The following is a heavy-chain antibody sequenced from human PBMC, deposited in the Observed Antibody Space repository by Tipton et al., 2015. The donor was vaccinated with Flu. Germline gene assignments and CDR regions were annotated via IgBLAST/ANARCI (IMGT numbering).Heavy chain of an antibody. CDR3: ARGPKGSPLYY. Sequence: SLRLSCAASGFTVSSNYMSWVRQAPGKGLEWVSVIYSGGSTYYADSVKGRFTISRDNSKNTLYLQMNSLRAEDTAVYYCARGPKGSPLYYWGQGTLVTVSS. V-gene: IGHV3-66*01. J-gene: IGHJ4*02. D-gene: IGHD2-15*01. CDR1: GFTVSSNY. CDR2: IYSGGST.